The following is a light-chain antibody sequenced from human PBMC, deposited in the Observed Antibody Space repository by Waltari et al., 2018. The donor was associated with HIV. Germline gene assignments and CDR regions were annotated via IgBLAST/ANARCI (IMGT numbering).Light chain of an antibody. Sequence: DIQVTQSPSSLSASVGVGVTVTCLASQTIGTYLNWYQQVPGEAPKLLIYSASNLQSGVPSRFSGSGYGTDFSLTISSLEPEDFAVYYCQQSYTTPRTFGQGTKVEIK. CDR1: QTIGTY. V-gene: IGKV1-39*01. J-gene: IGKJ1*01. CDR2: SAS. CDR3: QQSYTTPRT.